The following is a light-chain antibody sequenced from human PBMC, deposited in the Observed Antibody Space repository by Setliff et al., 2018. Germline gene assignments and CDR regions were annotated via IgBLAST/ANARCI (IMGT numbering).Light chain of an antibody. CDR2: DVT. V-gene: IGLV2-11*01. J-gene: IGLJ1*01. CDR3: CSYAGGYTPYV. CDR1: SSDVGGYNY. Sequence: QAALTQPRSVSGSPGQSVTISCTGTSSDVGGYNYVSWYQQHPGKAPELMIYDVTXXXSGVXXXXXXXXXXXXXXLTISGLQAEDEADYYCCSYAGGYTPYVFGTGTKVTVL.